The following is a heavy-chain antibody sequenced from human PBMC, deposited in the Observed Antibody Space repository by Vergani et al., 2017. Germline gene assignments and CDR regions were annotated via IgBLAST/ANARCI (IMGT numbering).Heavy chain of an antibody. CDR2: IKSKTDGGTT. J-gene: IGHJ4*02. V-gene: IGHV3-15*01. CDR3: ASSFTGLGDGNDYFDY. D-gene: IGHD4-23*01. Sequence: EVQLVESGGGLVKPGGSLRLSCAASGFTFSNAWMSWVRQAPGKGLEWVGRIKSKTDGGTTDYAAPVKGRFTISRDDSKNTLYLQMNSLKTEDTAVYYCASSFTGLGDGNDYFDYWGQGTLVTVSS. CDR1: GFTFSNAW.